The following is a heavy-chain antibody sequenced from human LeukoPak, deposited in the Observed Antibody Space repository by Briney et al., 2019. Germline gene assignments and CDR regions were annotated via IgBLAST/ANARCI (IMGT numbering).Heavy chain of an antibody. CDR1: GFTFSDYY. D-gene: IGHD6-13*01. Sequence: PGGSLRLSCAASGFTFSDYYMSWIRQAPGKGLEWVSYISSSGSTMYYADSVKGRFTISRDNAKNSLYLQMNSLRAEDTAVYYCARETDYSSSWYIDYWGQGTLVTVSS. CDR2: ISSSGSTM. V-gene: IGHV3-11*01. J-gene: IGHJ4*02. CDR3: ARETDYSSSWYIDY.